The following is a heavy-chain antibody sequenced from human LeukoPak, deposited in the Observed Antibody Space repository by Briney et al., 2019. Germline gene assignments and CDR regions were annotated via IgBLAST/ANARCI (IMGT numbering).Heavy chain of an antibody. D-gene: IGHD6-13*01. J-gene: IGHJ5*02. CDR1: GGSFSGYY. Sequence: KASETLSLTCAVYGGSFSGYYWSWIRQPPGRGLEWIGEINHSGSTNYNPSLKSRVTISVDTSKNQFSLKLSSVTAADTAVYYCARGPPGSSWLRHNRFDPWGQGTLVTVSS. CDR2: INHSGST. V-gene: IGHV4-34*01. CDR3: ARGPPGSSWLRHNRFDP.